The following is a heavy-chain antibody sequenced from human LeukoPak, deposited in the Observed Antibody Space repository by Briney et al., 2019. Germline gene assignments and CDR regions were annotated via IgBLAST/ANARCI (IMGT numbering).Heavy chain of an antibody. D-gene: IGHD3-16*02. V-gene: IGHV1-2*02. Sequence: GASVTVSCTASGYTFTGYYMHWVRQAPGQALEWMGWINPNSGGTNYAQKFQGRVTMTRDTSISTAYMELSRLRSDDTAVYYCAQGDMITFGGVIVSLHFDYWGQGTLVTVSS. CDR3: AQGDMITFGGVIVSLHFDY. J-gene: IGHJ4*02. CDR1: GYTFTGYY. CDR2: INPNSGGT.